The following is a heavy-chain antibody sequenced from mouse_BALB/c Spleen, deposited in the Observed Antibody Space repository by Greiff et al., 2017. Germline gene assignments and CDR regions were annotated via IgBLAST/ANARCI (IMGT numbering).Heavy chain of an antibody. CDR1: GFTFNTYA. D-gene: IGHD2-3*01. CDR2: IRSKSNNYAT. J-gene: IGHJ3*01. CDR3: VGGYYGFAY. V-gene: IGHV10-1*02. Sequence: EVQLVESGGGLVQPKGSLKLSCAASGFTFNTYAMNWVRQAPGKGLEWVARIRSKSNNYATYYADSVKDRFTISRDDSQSVLYLQMNNLKTEDTAMYYCVGGYYGFAYWGQGTLVTVSA.